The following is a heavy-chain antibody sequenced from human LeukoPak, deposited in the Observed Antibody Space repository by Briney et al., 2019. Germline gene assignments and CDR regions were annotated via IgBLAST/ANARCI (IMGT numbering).Heavy chain of an antibody. Sequence: GESLKISCQGSGYSFTSYWIGWVRQMPGKGLEWMGIIYPGDSDTRYSSSFQGQVTISADKSSTAYLQWSSLKASDTAMYYCARLGGFYFDYWGQGTLVTVSS. V-gene: IGHV5-51*01. CDR3: ARLGGFYFDY. J-gene: IGHJ4*02. CDR1: GYSFTSYW. CDR2: IYPGDSDT. D-gene: IGHD3-16*01.